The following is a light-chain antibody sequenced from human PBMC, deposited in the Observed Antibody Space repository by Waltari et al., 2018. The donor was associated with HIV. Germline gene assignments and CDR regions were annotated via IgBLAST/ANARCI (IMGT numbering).Light chain of an antibody. V-gene: IGLV3-25*03. Sequence: SYELTQPPSVSVSPGQTARITCSGDALPKQYAYWYQQKPGQAPVLAIYKDSERPSGIPEGLSGPSGGTTVTLTISGVQAEDEADYYCQSADSSGTYSVVFGGGTKLTVL. CDR2: KDS. J-gene: IGLJ2*01. CDR3: QSADSSGTYSVV. CDR1: ALPKQY.